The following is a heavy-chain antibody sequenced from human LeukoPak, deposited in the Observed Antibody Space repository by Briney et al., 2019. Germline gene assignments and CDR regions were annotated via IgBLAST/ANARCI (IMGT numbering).Heavy chain of an antibody. J-gene: IGHJ5*02. CDR1: GFTFDSYA. D-gene: IGHD4/OR15-4a*01. CDR3: AKGIGAFANNWFDP. Sequence: GGSLRLSCAASGFTFDSYAMSWVRQTPGKGLQWVASINTAGDNTYTVNPVKGRFTISRDNLKNTLYLQMNSLRVEDTAIYYCAKGIGAFANNWFDPWLQGTLVTVSS. CDR2: INTAGDNT. V-gene: IGHV3-23*01.